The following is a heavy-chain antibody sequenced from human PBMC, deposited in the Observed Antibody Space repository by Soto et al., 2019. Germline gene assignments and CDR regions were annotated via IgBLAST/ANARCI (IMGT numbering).Heavy chain of an antibody. J-gene: IGHJ4*02. CDR3: ARDLSDY. CDR2: VYYDGSNQ. CDR1: GFTFKNYG. V-gene: IGHV3-33*01. Sequence: QVQLVESGGGVVQPGTSLRLSCAASGFTFKNYGMHWVRQAPGKGLEWVAIVYYDGSNQYYADSVKGRFTISRDNSKNTLYLQMNSLRVDDTAMYYCARDLSDYWGQGPLVTVSS.